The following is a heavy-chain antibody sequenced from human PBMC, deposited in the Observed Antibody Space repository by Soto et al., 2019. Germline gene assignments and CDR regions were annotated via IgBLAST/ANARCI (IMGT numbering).Heavy chain of an antibody. CDR1: GFTFSSYA. Sequence: EVQLVESGGGLVQPGGSLRLSCSASGFTFSSYAMHWVRQAPGKGLEYVSAISSNGGSTYYADSVKGRFTISREYSKNTLYLQMSSLSAEDTAVYYCVKQPGDTAMVNFDYWGQGTLVTVSS. CDR3: VKQPGDTAMVNFDY. D-gene: IGHD5-18*01. CDR2: ISSNGGST. V-gene: IGHV3-64D*08. J-gene: IGHJ4*02.